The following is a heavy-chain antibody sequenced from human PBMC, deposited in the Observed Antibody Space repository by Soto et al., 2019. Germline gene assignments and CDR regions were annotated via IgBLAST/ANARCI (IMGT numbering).Heavy chain of an antibody. CDR1: GGSIGSYY. V-gene: IGHV4-59*01. J-gene: IGHJ6*02. Sequence: SETLPVTCTVSGGSIGSYYWSWIRQPPGKGLEWIGEINHTGHTNYNPSLKSRVTISVDTSKNQFSLKLSSVTAADTAVYYCARGDPLLWFGEKVYYGMDVWGQRTTVTVSS. CDR3: ARGDPLLWFGEKVYYGMDV. CDR2: INHTGHT. D-gene: IGHD3-10*01.